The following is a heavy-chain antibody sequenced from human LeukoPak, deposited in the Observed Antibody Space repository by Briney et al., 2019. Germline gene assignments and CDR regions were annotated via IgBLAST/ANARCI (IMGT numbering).Heavy chain of an antibody. Sequence: ASVKVSCKASGYTFTSYDINWVRQATGQGLEWMGWMNPNSGNTGYAQKFQGRVTITRNTSISTAYMELSSLRSEDTAVYYCARSRADDFWSGYLKGDDAFDIWGQGTMVTVSS. CDR3: ARSRADDFWSGYLKGDDAFDI. V-gene: IGHV1-8*03. CDR2: MNPNSGNT. J-gene: IGHJ3*02. D-gene: IGHD3-3*01. CDR1: GYTFTSYD.